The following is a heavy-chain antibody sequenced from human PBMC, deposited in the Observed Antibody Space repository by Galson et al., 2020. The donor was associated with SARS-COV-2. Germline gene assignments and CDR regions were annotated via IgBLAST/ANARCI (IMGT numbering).Heavy chain of an antibody. CDR3: ARPEYAVWSGYGFDL. Sequence: GGSLRLSCAASGFTFSSYWMHWVRQAPGKGLVWVSHINNDGSGASYADSVKGRFTISRDNSKNTLYLQMNSLRAEDTAGYYCARPEYAVWSGYGFDLWGRGTLVTVSS. V-gene: IGHV3-74*01. J-gene: IGHJ2*01. D-gene: IGHD3-3*01. CDR2: INNDGSGA. CDR1: GFTFSSYW.